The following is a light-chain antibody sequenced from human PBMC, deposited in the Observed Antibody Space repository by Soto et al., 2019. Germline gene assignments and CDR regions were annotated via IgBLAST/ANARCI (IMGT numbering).Light chain of an antibody. V-gene: IGLV1-47*01. CDR1: SSNIGSNY. J-gene: IGLJ2*01. Sequence: QSVLTQPPSASGTPGQRVTISCSGSSSNIGSNYVYWYQQLPGTVPQLLIYRNSERPSGVPDRFSGSKSGTSASLAISGLRSEDEADYYCAAWHDRLSGVVFGGGTKVTVL. CDR3: AAWHDRLSGVV. CDR2: RNS.